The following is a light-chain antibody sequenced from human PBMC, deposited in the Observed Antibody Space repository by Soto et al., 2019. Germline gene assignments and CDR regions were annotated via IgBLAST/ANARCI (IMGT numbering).Light chain of an antibody. CDR2: GAS. CDR1: QSVSSN. V-gene: IGKV3-15*01. J-gene: IGKJ1*01. CDR3: QQYNNCPPWT. Sequence: EIVMTQSPATLSVSPGERATLSCRASQSVSSNLAWYQQKPGQAPRLLIYGASTRATGIPARFSGSGSGTEFTLTISSLLSEDLAVYYCQQYNNCPPWTFGQGTKVEIK.